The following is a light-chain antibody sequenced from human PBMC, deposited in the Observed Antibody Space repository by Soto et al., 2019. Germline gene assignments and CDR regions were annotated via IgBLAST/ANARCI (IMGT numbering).Light chain of an antibody. CDR3: QQYNNWLEYT. J-gene: IGKJ2*01. CDR2: GAS. CDR1: QSVSSN. Sequence: EIVMTQSPATLSVSPGERATLSCRASQSVSSNLAWYQQKPGQAPRPLIYGASTRATGIPARFSGSGSGTEFTLTISSLQSEDFAVYYCQQYNNWLEYTFGQGTKLEIK. V-gene: IGKV3-15*01.